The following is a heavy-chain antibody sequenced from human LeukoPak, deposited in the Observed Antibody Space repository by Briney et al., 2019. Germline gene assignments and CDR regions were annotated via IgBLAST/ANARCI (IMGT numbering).Heavy chain of an antibody. Sequence: SQTLSLTCNASGVSISDGRYYWTWIRQVPGKGLXXXXXKYYSGSAKYNPSLKSRLTISIDTPENQFSLHLSSVTAADTATYYCATPYCSGISCLDVFNVWGQGRRVTVSS. V-gene: IGHV4-31*03. CDR3: ATPYCSGISCLDVFNV. J-gene: IGHJ3*01. CDR2: KYYSGSA. D-gene: IGHD2-2*01. CDR1: GVSISDGRYY.